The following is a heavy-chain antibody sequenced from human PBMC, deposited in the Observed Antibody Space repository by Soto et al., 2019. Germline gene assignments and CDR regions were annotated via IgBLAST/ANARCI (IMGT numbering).Heavy chain of an antibody. CDR2: ISGSGGRT. V-gene: IGHV3-23*01. D-gene: IGHD2-15*01. CDR3: AKCRGLGSPFYYDMDV. CDR1: GFTFSNYA. J-gene: IGHJ6*02. Sequence: VQLLESGGGLVQPGGSLRLSCAASGFTFSNYAMSWVRQAPGKGLEWVSTISGSGGRTFYADSVKGRFTISRDNSKDILFLQMNSLRPEDTAVFYCAKCRGLGSPFYYDMDVWGQGTTVTVSS.